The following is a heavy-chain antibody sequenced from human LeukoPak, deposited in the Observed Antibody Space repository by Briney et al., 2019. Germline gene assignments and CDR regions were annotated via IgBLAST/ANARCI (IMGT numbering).Heavy chain of an antibody. CDR2: TYYRSKWYN. J-gene: IGHJ4*02. Sequence: SQTLSLTCAISGDSVSSNSAAWNWIRQSPSRGLEWLGRTYYRSKWYNDYAVSVKSRITINPDTSKNQFSLQLNSVTPEDTAVYYCARGRRYCGGDCYVPYYFDYWGQGTLDTVSS. CDR3: ARGRRYCGGDCYVPYYFDY. CDR1: GDSVSSNSAA. D-gene: IGHD2-21*02. V-gene: IGHV6-1*01.